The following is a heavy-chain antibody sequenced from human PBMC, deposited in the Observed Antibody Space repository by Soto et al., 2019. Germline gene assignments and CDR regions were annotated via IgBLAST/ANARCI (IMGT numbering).Heavy chain of an antibody. CDR3: ARVGSGGGYYDRYTQSTPVPSLGAAGSSSSSDY. CDR2: IWYDGSNK. D-gene: IGHD3-22*01. J-gene: IGHJ4*01. Sequence: PGGSLRLSCAASGFTFSSYGMHWVRQAPGKGLEWVAAIWYDGSNKYYADSVKGRFTISRDNSKNTLYLQMNSLRAEDTAVYYFARVGSGGGYYDRYTQSTPVPSLGAAGSSSSSDY. V-gene: IGHV3-33*01. CDR1: GFTFSSYG.